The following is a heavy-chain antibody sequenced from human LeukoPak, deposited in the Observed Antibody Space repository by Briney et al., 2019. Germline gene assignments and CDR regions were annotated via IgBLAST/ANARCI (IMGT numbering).Heavy chain of an antibody. J-gene: IGHJ4*02. CDR1: GFTFSSYA. Sequence: GGSLRLSCAASGFTFSSYAMSWVRQAPGKGLEWVSGITGSGGRTYYADSVKGRFTISRDNSKNTLYLQMNSLRAEDTAVYYCAKRPRSGSYGPFDYRGQGTLVTVSS. CDR3: AKRPRSGSYGPFDY. V-gene: IGHV3-23*01. D-gene: IGHD1-26*01. CDR2: ITGSGGRT.